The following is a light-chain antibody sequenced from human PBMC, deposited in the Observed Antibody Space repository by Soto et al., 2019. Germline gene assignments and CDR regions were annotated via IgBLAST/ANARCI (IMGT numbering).Light chain of an antibody. Sequence: DIQLTQSPSSLSASVGDRVTITCQASRDISNYLNWYQQKPGKAPKLLIYDASNLETGDPSRFSGSGSGTDFTFTISSLQPEDIATYYCQQYDNLPLLTFGGGTKVEIK. J-gene: IGKJ4*01. CDR1: RDISNY. V-gene: IGKV1-33*01. CDR2: DAS. CDR3: QQYDNLPLLT.